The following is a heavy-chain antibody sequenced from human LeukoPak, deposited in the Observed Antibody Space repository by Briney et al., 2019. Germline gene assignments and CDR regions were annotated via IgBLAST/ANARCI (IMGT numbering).Heavy chain of an antibody. J-gene: IGHJ4*02. CDR1: GFTFTIYA. CDR3: ARNVDNWNYVDY. CDR2: IFAAGTNK. Sequence: GGSLRLSCAASGFTFTIYAMTWVRQAPGKGLEWVAFIFAAGTNKYYADSVKGRFIISRDNSKNTLSLQMDSLRAEDTAVYYCARNVDNWNYVDYWGQGTLVTVSS. D-gene: IGHD3-10*02. V-gene: IGHV3-33*08.